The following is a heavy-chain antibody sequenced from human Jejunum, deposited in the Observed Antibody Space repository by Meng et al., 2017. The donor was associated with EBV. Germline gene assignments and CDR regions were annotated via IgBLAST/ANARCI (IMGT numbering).Heavy chain of an antibody. CDR3: ASVGYYDSSGYFTDY. CDR1: GGSITIPNW. J-gene: IGHJ4*02. V-gene: IGHV4-4*02. CDR2: IHHSGRT. Sequence: PQLVQGRVDPLGTLASTCAVAGGSITIPNWWSWVREPTGKGLEWSGEIHHSGRTNYNPSLKSRVTISVDKSKNQFSLELSSVTAAETAVYFCASVGYYDSSGYFTDYWGQGTLVTVSS. D-gene: IGHD3-22*01.